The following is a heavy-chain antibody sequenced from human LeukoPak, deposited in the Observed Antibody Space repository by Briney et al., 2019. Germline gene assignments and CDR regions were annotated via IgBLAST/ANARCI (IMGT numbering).Heavy chain of an antibody. CDR2: INPNSGST. CDR1: GYTFTDYY. Sequence: GASVKVSCKPSGYTFTDYYVHWVRQAPGQGLEWVGWINPNSGSTSYIQKFQGWVTLTRDTSITTVYMEFSRLRSDDTAVYYCARVWVGATKAGYGYWGQGTLVTVSS. D-gene: IGHD1-26*01. J-gene: IGHJ4*02. V-gene: IGHV1-2*04. CDR3: ARVWVGATKAGYGY.